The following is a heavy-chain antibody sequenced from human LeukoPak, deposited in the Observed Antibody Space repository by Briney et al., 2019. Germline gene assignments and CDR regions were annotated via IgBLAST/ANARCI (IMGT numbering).Heavy chain of an antibody. CDR2: IYYSGST. J-gene: IGHJ4*02. D-gene: IGHD6-19*01. CDR3: ARDQLAVAGLDY. Sequence: KPSETLSLTCTVSGGSISSSSYYWGWIRQPPGKGLEWIGSIYYSGSTYYNPSLKSRVTISVDTSKNQFSLKLSSVTAADTAVYYCARDQLAVAGLDYWGQGTLVTVSS. V-gene: IGHV4-39*07. CDR1: GGSISSSSYY.